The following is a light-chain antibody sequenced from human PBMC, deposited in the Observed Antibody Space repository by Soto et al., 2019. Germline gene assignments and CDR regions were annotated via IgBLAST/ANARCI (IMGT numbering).Light chain of an antibody. Sequence: EIVLTQSPVTLVLSPGDRATLSCRASQSVSSSYLAWYQQRPGQAPRLLIYGASSRATGIPDRFSGSGSGTDFTLTISRLEPEDFAVYYCQQYGSSPDTFGQGTRLEIK. CDR2: GAS. J-gene: IGKJ5*01. CDR3: QQYGSSPDT. CDR1: QSVSSSY. V-gene: IGKV3-20*01.